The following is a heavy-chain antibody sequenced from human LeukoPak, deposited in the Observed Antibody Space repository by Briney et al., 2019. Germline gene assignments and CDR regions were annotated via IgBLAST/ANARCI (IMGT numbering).Heavy chain of an antibody. Sequence: KPSETLSLTCTVSGGSISSGGYYWSWIRQPPGKGLEWIGYIYHSGSTYYNPSLKSRVTISVDTSKNQFSLKLSSVTAADTAVYYCARDDYGDYDAFDIWGQGTMVTVSS. J-gene: IGHJ3*02. CDR1: GGSISSGGYY. D-gene: IGHD4-17*01. CDR3: ARDDYGDYDAFDI. V-gene: IGHV4-30-2*01. CDR2: IYHSGST.